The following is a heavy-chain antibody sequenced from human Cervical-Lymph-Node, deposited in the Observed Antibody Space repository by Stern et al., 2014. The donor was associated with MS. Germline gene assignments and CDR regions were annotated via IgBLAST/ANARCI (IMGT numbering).Heavy chain of an antibody. CDR1: GYTFTTSY. D-gene: IGHD1-1*01. CDR2: FNPGGGKT. CDR3: ARVLSLATSDS. V-gene: IGHV1-46*01. J-gene: IGHJ4*02. Sequence: VQLVESGAELKKPGASVKISCEASGYTFTTSYMHWVRQAPGQGLEWVALFNPGGGKTTYAQRFQGRVTVAGDTSTSTVYMELTGLRSEDTAVYYCARVLSLATSDSWGQGTLVIVSS.